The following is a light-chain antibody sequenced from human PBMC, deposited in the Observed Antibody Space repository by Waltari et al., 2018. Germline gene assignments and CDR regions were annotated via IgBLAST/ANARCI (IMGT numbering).Light chain of an antibody. V-gene: IGKV4-1*01. CDR2: WAS. Sequence: DIVLTQSPDSLAVSLGKRATINCKSSQSVLYSSTNKNYLAWYQQKPGQPPKLLIYWASTRESGVPDRFSGSGSGADFTLTISSLQAEDVAVYYCQQYYSTPPITFGQGTRLEIK. J-gene: IGKJ5*01. CDR3: QQYYSTPPIT. CDR1: QSVLYSSTNKNY.